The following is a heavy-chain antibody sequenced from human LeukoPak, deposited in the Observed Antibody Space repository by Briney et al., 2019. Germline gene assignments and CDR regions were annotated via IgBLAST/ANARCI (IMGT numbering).Heavy chain of an antibody. CDR2: ISNSGSYT. CDR1: GFTFSDEY. D-gene: IGHD6-19*01. V-gene: IGHV3-11*03. J-gene: IGHJ4*02. CDR3: ARSRGAGPGAYFDY. Sequence: GGALRLTCAASGFTFSDEYMSWIRQAPGKGLEWGSYISNSGSYTNYADSVKGRFTISRDNAKNSLYLQMNSLRAEDTAVYYCARSRGAGPGAYFDYWGQATIITVSS.